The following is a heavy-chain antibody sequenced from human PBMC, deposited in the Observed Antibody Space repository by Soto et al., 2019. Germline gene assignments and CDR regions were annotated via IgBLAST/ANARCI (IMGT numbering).Heavy chain of an antibody. CDR1: GFTFTSSA. Sequence: ASVKVSCKASGFTFTSSAMQWVRQARGQRLEWIGWIVVGSGNTNYAQKFQERVTITRDMSTSTAYMELSSLRSEDTAVYYCAAALGMVGLGGRSSMDVWGKGTTVTVSS. CDR2: IVVGSGNT. CDR3: AAALGMVGLGGRSSMDV. D-gene: IGHD3-16*01. J-gene: IGHJ6*03. V-gene: IGHV1-58*02.